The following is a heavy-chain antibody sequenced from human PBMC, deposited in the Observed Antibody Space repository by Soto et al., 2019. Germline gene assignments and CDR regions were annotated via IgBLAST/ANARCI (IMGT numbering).Heavy chain of an antibody. CDR2: ISSTTNYI. CDR3: ARESEDLTPNFDY. J-gene: IGHJ4*02. Sequence: PGGSLRLSCAASGFIFTRYSMSWVRQAPGKGLEWVSSISSTTNYIYYGDSMKGRFTISRDNAKNSLYLEMNSLRAEDTAVYYCARESEDLTPNFDYWGQGTLVTVSS. V-gene: IGHV3-21*06. CDR1: GFIFTRYS.